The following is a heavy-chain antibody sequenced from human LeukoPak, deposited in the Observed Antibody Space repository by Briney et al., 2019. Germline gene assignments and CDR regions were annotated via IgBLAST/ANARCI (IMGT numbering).Heavy chain of an antibody. V-gene: IGHV1-8*01. CDR3: ASPSAQIPHSSGYYNA. Sequence: GASVKVSCKASGYTFTSYDINWVRQATGQGPEWMGWMNPNSGNTGYAQKFQGRVTTTRNTAISTAYMELSGLRSEDTAVYYCASPSAQIPHSSGYYNAWGQGTLVTVSS. D-gene: IGHD3-22*01. CDR2: MNPNSGNT. CDR1: GYTFTSYD. J-gene: IGHJ5*02.